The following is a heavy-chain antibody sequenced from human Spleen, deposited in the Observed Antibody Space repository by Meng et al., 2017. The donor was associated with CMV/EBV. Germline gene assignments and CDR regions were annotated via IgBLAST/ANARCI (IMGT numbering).Heavy chain of an antibody. Sequence: SYGMHWVRQSPGRGLEWVAFIRYGGTAKYYADSVRGRFTISRDNTKNTLYLQMNTLTPEDTALYCCAKDLQYFYDAGDYAGAGFDSWGQGTLVTVSS. V-gene: IGHV3-30*02. CDR1: SYG. CDR2: IRYGGTAK. J-gene: IGHJ4*02. CDR3: AKDLQYFYDAGDYAGAGFDS. D-gene: IGHD3-16*01.